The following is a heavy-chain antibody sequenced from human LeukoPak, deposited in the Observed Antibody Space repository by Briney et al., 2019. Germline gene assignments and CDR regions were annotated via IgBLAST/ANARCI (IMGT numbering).Heavy chain of an antibody. CDR3: TAGVYGAFNT. J-gene: IGHJ3*02. D-gene: IGHD5/OR15-5a*01. V-gene: IGHV3-15*01. CDR2: IKSKADGGTT. CDR1: GFTFRNAW. Sequence: GGSLRLSCAASGFTFRNAWMNWVRQAPGKGLEWVGRIKSKADGGTTDYTTPVKDRFTISRDDSKNTVYLQLNSLQTEDTAMYHCTAGVYGAFNTWGQGTMVTVSS.